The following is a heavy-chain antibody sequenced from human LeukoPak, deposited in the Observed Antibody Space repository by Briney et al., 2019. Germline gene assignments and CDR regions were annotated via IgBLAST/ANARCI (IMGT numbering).Heavy chain of an antibody. CDR3: ARDRCSGGSCYPDYYYYMDV. J-gene: IGHJ6*03. CDR1: GFTFSNYW. CDR2: INSDGSST. V-gene: IGHV3-74*01. Sequence: GGSLRLSCAASGFTFSNYWMHWVRQAPGKGLVWVSRINSDGSSTTYADSVKGRFTISRDNAKSTLYLHMNSLRAKDTAVYYCARDRCSGGSCYPDYYYYMDVWGKGTTVTVSS. D-gene: IGHD2-15*01.